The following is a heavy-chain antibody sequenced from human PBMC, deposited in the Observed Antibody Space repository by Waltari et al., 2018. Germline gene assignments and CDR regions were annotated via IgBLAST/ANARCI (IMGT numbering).Heavy chain of an antibody. CDR2: IIPIFGTA. CDR1: GGTFSSYA. J-gene: IGHJ3*02. D-gene: IGHD2-15*01. CDR3: ARGGYLGYCSGGSCYSAAFDI. V-gene: IGHV1-69*12. Sequence: QVQLVQSGAEVKKPGSSVKVSCKASGGTFSSYAISWVRPAHGQGLEWMGGIIPIFGTANYAQKFQGRVTITADESTSTAYMELSSLRSEDTAVYYCARGGYLGYCSGGSCYSAAFDIWGQGTMVTVSS.